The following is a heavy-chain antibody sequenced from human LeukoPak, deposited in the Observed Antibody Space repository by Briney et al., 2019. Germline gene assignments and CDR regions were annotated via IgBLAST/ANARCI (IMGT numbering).Heavy chain of an antibody. Sequence: PGGSLRLSCAASGFTFSSYSMNWVRQAPGKGLEWVSYISSSSSTIYYADSVRGRFTISRDNAKNSLYLQMNSPRAEDTAVYYCAREVCSSTSCHLDYWGQGTLVTVSS. J-gene: IGHJ4*02. CDR3: AREVCSSTSCHLDY. D-gene: IGHD2-2*01. CDR2: ISSSSSTI. V-gene: IGHV3-48*01. CDR1: GFTFSSYS.